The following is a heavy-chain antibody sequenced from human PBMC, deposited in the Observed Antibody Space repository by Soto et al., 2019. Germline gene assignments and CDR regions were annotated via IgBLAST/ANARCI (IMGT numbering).Heavy chain of an antibody. CDR1: GFTFSSYW. J-gene: IGHJ6*03. D-gene: IGHD1-7*01. Sequence: GGSLRLSCTASGFTFSSYWMHWVRQTPGKGLVWVSRINTDGSSTNYADSVKGRFTISRDNAENTLYLHMNTLRGEDTAVYYCARSPLTGTTLYYYYYLDVWGKGTTVTVSS. CDR3: ARSPLTGTTLYYYYYLDV. V-gene: IGHV3-74*01. CDR2: INTDGSST.